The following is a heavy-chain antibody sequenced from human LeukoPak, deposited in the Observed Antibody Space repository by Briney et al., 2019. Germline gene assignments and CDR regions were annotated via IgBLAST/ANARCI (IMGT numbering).Heavy chain of an antibody. Sequence: PSETLSLTCTVSGGSISSSDYYWAWIRQPPGKGLEWIGSINYSGSTYYNPSLKSRVTISVDTSKNQFSLKLSSVTAAGTAVYYCARDTGYDILTGYSYYFDYWGQGTLVTVSS. CDR2: INYSGST. J-gene: IGHJ4*02. CDR3: ARDTGYDILTGYSYYFDY. CDR1: GGSISSSDYY. V-gene: IGHV4-39*02. D-gene: IGHD3-9*01.